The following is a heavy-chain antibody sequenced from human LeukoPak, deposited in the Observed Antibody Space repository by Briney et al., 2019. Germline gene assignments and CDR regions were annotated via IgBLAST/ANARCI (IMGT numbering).Heavy chain of an antibody. V-gene: IGHV4-4*07. CDR2: IYTSGST. CDR1: DDSITMYY. Sequence: SETLTLTCSVSDDSITMYYWTWIRQPAGKGLEWIGRIYTSGSTNYNPSLKSRVTMSVDTSKNQFSLKLSSVTAADTAVYYCAGTWQRYYYDSSGYYTEVGVFDYWGQGTLVTVSS. J-gene: IGHJ4*02. CDR3: AGTWQRYYYDSSGYYTEVGVFDY. D-gene: IGHD3-22*01.